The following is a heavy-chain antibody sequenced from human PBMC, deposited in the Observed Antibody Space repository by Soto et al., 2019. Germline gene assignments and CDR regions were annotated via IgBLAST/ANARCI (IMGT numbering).Heavy chain of an antibody. Sequence: ASVKVSCKASGYTFTGYYMHWARQAPGQGLEWMGWINPNSGGTNYAQKFQGWVTMTRDTSISTAYMELSRLRSDDTAVYYCARNDYGTKNWYFDLWGRGTLVTVSS. CDR1: GYTFTGYY. CDR3: ARNDYGTKNWYFDL. V-gene: IGHV1-2*04. D-gene: IGHD4-17*01. CDR2: INPNSGGT. J-gene: IGHJ2*01.